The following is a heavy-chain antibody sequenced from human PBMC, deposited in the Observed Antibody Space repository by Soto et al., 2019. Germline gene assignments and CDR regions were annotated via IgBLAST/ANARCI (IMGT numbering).Heavy chain of an antibody. CDR3: PKGDILNGYYTFQY. D-gene: IGHD3-9*01. Sequence: GGSLRLSCAASGFTFSSYAMSWVRQAPGKGLEWVSAISGSGGSTYYADSVKGRFTISRDNSKNTLYLQMNSLRAEDTAVYYCPKGDILNGYYTFQYWGQGTLVTVSS. CDR1: GFTFSSYA. J-gene: IGHJ4*02. CDR2: ISGSGGST. V-gene: IGHV3-23*01.